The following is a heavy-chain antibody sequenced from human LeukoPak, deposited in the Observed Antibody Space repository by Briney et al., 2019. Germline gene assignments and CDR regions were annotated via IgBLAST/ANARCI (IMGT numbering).Heavy chain of an antibody. CDR1: GGSISSYY. J-gene: IGHJ5*02. CDR3: TRVRRGYCTNGVCHRWFDP. D-gene: IGHD2-8*01. Sequence: SETLSLTCTVSGGSISSYYWSWLRQPPGKGREGSGYIFYSGSTNYNPSLKSRVTISVDTSKNQFSLKLSSVTAADTAVYYCTRVRRGYCTNGVCHRWFDPWGQGTLVTVSS. CDR2: IFYSGST. V-gene: IGHV4-59*01.